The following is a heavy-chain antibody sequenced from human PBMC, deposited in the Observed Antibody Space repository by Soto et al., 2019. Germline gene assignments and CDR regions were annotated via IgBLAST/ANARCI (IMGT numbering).Heavy chain of an antibody. J-gene: IGHJ6*02. D-gene: IGHD6-19*01. CDR2: IVPIYRTA. CDR1: GGTFSSYR. Sequence: SVKVSCKASGGTFSSYRINWVRQAPGQGLEWVGGIVPIYRTADYAQKFQGRVTITADESTSTAYMELSSLRSEDTAVYYCARDIAVAGTNGMDVWGQGTTVTVSS. V-gene: IGHV1-69*13. CDR3: ARDIAVAGTNGMDV.